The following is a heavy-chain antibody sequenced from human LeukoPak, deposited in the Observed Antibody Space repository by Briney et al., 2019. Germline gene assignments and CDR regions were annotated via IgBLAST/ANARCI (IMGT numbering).Heavy chain of an antibody. Sequence: PGGSLRLSCAASGFTFSSYAMSWVRQAPGKGLEWVSAISGSGGSTYYADSVKGRFTISRDNSKNTLYLQMNSLRAEDTAVYYCAKGGRRYCSSTSCLVDYWGQGTLVTVSS. CDR1: GFTFSSYA. J-gene: IGHJ4*02. CDR2: ISGSGGST. D-gene: IGHD2-2*01. CDR3: AKGGRRYCSSTSCLVDY. V-gene: IGHV3-23*01.